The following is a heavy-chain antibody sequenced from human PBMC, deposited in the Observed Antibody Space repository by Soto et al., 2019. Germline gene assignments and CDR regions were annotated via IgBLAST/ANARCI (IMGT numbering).Heavy chain of an antibody. J-gene: IGHJ6*02. CDR2: IRSKAYGGTT. Sequence: GGSMRLSCTASGFTFGDYAMSWFRQAPGRGLEWVGFIRSKAYGGTTEYAASVKGRFTISRDDSKSIAYLQMNSLKTEDTAVYYCTRVRWFGEPTPPQTKHYGMDVWGQGTTVTVSS. CDR3: TRVRWFGEPTPPQTKHYGMDV. CDR1: GFTFGDYA. D-gene: IGHD3-10*01. V-gene: IGHV3-49*03.